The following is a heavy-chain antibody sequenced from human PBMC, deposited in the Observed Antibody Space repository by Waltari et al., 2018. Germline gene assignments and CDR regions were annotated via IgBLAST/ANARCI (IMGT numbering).Heavy chain of an antibody. CDR3: ARVLRGYSGYDSDY. CDR1: GGSISSSSYY. CDR2: IYYSGST. D-gene: IGHD5-12*01. J-gene: IGHJ4*02. Sequence: QLQLQESGPGLVKPSETLSLTCTVSGGSISSSSYYWGWIRQPPGKGLEWIGSIYYSGSTYYNPSLKSRVTISVDTSKNQFSLKLSSVTAADTAVYYCARVLRGYSGYDSDYWGQGTLVTVSS. V-gene: IGHV4-39*07.